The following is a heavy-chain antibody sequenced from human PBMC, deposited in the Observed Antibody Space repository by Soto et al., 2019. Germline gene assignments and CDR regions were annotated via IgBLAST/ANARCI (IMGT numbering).Heavy chain of an antibody. CDR1: GFTFGDYA. CDR3: TRTAGYYDSSGYYSGYYYYGMDV. D-gene: IGHD3-22*01. J-gene: IGHJ6*02. Sequence: LRLSCTASGFTFGDYAMSWVRQAPGKGLEWVGFIRSKAYGGTTEYAASVKGRFTISRDDSKSIAYLQMNSLKTEDTAVFYCTRTAGYYDSSGYYSGYYYYGMDVWGRGTTVTVSS. V-gene: IGHV3-49*04. CDR2: IRSKAYGGTT.